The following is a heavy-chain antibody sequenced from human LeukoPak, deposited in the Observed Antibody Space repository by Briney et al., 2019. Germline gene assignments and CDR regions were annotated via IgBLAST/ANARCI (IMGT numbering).Heavy chain of an antibody. CDR3: SGVDTAMAQFDY. CDR2: IYYSGST. J-gene: IGHJ4*02. Sequence: SETLSLTCTVSGGSISSSSYYWGWIRQPPGKGLEWIGSIYYSGSTYYNPSLKSRVTMSVDTSKNQFSLKLSSVTAADTAVYYCSGVDTAMAQFDYWGQGTLVTVSS. D-gene: IGHD5-18*01. CDR1: GGSISSSSYY. V-gene: IGHV4-39*07.